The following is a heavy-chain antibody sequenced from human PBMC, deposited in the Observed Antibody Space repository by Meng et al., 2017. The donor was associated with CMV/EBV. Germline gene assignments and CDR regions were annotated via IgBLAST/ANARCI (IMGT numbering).Heavy chain of an antibody. CDR1: GGSFSGYY. V-gene: IGHV4-34*01. J-gene: IGHJ6*02. CDR2: INHSGST. Sequence: GSLRLSCAVYGGSFSGYYWSWIRQPPGKGLEWIGEINHSGSTNYNPSLKSRVTISVDTSKNQFSLKLSSVTAADTAVYYCARGPTYYYYYGMDVWGQGTTVTVSS. CDR3: ARGPTYYYYYGMDV.